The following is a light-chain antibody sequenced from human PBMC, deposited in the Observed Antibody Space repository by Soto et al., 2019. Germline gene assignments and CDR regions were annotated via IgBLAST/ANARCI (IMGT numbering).Light chain of an antibody. Sequence: EIVLTQSPATLSLSPGERATLSCRASQSVSSYLAWYQQKPGQAPRLLIYDASNRATGIPARFSGSGSGTDYTITISSLEPADYAVYYCQQRRNWPMVTFGPETKVDIK. CDR2: DAS. CDR1: QSVSSY. J-gene: IGKJ3*01. V-gene: IGKV3-11*01. CDR3: QQRRNWPMVT.